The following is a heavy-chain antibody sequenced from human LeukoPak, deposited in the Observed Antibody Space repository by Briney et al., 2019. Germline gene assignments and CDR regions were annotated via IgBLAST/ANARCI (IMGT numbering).Heavy chain of an antibody. CDR3: ARETYCSGGSCYKGNAFDI. CDR2: IYSGGST. D-gene: IGHD2-15*01. V-gene: IGHV3-53*01. Sequence: GGSLRLSCAGSGFTVSSNYMSWVRQAPGKGLEWVSVIYSGGSTYYADSMKGRFTISRDNAKNSLYLQMNSLRADDTAVYYCARETYCSGGSCYKGNAFDIWGQGTMVTVSS. J-gene: IGHJ3*02. CDR1: GFTVSSNY.